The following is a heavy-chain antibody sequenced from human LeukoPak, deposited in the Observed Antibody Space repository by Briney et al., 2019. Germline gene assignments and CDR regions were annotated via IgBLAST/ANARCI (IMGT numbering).Heavy chain of an antibody. Sequence: SETLSLTCTVSGGSISSGGYYWSWIRQHPGKGLEWIGYIYYSGSTYYNPSLKSRVTISVDTSKNQFSLKLSSVTAADTAVYYCARTCSSTSCQGAFDIWGQGTMVTVSS. CDR1: GGSISSGGYY. D-gene: IGHD2-2*01. CDR2: IYYSGST. V-gene: IGHV4-31*03. J-gene: IGHJ3*02. CDR3: ARTCSSTSCQGAFDI.